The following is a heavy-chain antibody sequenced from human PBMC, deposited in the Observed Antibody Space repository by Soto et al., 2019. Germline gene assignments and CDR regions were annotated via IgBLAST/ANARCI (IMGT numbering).Heavy chain of an antibody. J-gene: IGHJ5*02. D-gene: IGHD6-25*01. CDR1: AGAPSSDP. CDR3: ARPDRGEIAALPSS. Sequence: KGACTPSAGAPSSDPSSRGLPAPGQGLEWMGWIIPIFGTANYAQKFQGRVTITADESTGTAYMELSSLRSEDTAVYYCARPDRGEIAALPSSWGQGTLVTV. V-gene: IGHV1-69*01. CDR2: IIPIFGTA.